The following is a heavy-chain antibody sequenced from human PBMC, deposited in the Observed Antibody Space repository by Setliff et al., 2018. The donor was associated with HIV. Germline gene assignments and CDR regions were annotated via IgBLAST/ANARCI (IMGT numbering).Heavy chain of an antibody. CDR2: ITHRGIT. V-gene: IGHV4-34*01. Sequence: PSETLSLTCAVYGGSFSGYYWSWIRQPPGKGLEWIGEITHRGITDYNPSLKSRVTIPVDTSKNQFSLKVTSVTAADTAVYYCARHSGGSFYNFWSGDYYYYGMDVWGQGTTVTVSS. D-gene: IGHD3-3*01. J-gene: IGHJ6*02. CDR1: GGSFSGYY. CDR3: ARHSGGSFYNFWSGDYYYYGMDV.